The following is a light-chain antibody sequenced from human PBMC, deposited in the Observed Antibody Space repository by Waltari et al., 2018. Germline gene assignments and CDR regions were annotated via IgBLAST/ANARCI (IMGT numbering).Light chain of an antibody. Sequence: QSALTQPASVSGSPGQSLTISCTGTSSDVGSYNLVSWYQQHPGKAPKLMIYEGSKRPAGVSNRFSGSRSGHTASLTISGLQAEDEADYYCCSYAGSPYVFGTGTKVTVL. CDR1: SSDVGSYNL. J-gene: IGLJ1*01. CDR3: CSYAGSPYV. CDR2: EGS. V-gene: IGLV2-23*01.